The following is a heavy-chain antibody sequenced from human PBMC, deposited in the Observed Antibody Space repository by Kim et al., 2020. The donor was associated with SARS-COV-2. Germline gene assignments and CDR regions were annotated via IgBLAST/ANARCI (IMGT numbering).Heavy chain of an antibody. CDR3: AKDQPSIAARRYYFDY. J-gene: IGHJ4*02. CDR1: GFTFSSYA. D-gene: IGHD6-6*01. Sequence: GGSLRLSCAASGFTFSSYAMSWVRQAPGKGLEWVSAISGSGGSTYYADSVKGRFTISRDNSKNTLYLQMNSLRAEDTAVYYCAKDQPSIAARRYYFDYWGQGTLVTVSS. V-gene: IGHV3-23*01. CDR2: ISGSGGST.